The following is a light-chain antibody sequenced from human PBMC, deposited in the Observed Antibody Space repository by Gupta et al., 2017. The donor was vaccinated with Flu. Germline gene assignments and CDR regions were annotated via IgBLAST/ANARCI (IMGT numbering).Light chain of an antibody. J-gene: IGLJ2*01. Sequence: GQTARITCSGDALPKQYAYWYQQKPGQAPVLVLYKDSERPSGIPERFSGSSSGTTVTLTISGVQAEDEADYYCQSADSSGTYVVFGGGTKLTVL. CDR2: KDS. CDR1: ALPKQY. V-gene: IGLV3-25*03. CDR3: QSADSSGTYVV.